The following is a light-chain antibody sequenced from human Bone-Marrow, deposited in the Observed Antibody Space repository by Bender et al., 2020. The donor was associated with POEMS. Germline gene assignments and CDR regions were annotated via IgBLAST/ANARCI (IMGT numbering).Light chain of an antibody. CDR1: SSDVGSHNL. V-gene: IGLV2-23*02. CDR3: CSYAGSSTVK. Sequence: QSALTQPASVSGSPGQSITISCTGTSSDVGSHNLVSWYQQHPGKAPKLMLYEVTKRPSGVSNRFSGSKSDNTASLTISGLQPEDEADYYCCSYAGSSTVKFGGGTKMTVL. CDR2: EVT. J-gene: IGLJ2*01.